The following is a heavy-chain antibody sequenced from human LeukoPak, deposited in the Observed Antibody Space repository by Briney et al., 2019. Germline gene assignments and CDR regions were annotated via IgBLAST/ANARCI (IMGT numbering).Heavy chain of an antibody. CDR1: GFTFSSYA. J-gene: IGHJ4*02. CDR2: ISGSGDNT. D-gene: IGHD3-22*01. Sequence: GGSLRLSCAASGFTFSSYAMSWVSQAPGKGLEWVSGISGSGDNTYYADSVKGRFTISRDNSKNTLYVQVNSLGTEETAAYYCAKGSYYDSSGSFYFDYWGQGTLVTVSS. CDR3: AKGSYYDSSGSFYFDY. V-gene: IGHV3-23*01.